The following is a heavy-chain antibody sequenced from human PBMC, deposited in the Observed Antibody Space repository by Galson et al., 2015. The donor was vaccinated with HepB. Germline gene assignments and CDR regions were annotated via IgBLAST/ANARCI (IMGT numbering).Heavy chain of an antibody. Sequence: SLRLSCAASTFIFSTYSMNWVRQAPGKGLEWVSYISSSSTTMYYADSVKGRFTISRDNAKNSLYLQMNSLRAEDTAVYYCAFLRGYDLKPLDYWGQGTLVTVSS. J-gene: IGHJ4*02. V-gene: IGHV3-48*04. D-gene: IGHD5-12*01. CDR2: ISSSSTTM. CDR1: TFIFSTYS. CDR3: AFLRGYDLKPLDY.